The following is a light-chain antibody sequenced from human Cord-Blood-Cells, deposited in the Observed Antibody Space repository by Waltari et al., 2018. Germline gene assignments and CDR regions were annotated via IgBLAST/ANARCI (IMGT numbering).Light chain of an antibody. CDR3: QSYDSILGDVV. J-gene: IGLJ2*01. V-gene: IGLV1-40*01. CDR1: SSNIGAGSA. Sequence: QSVLTQPPSVSGAPGQRVTISCTGRSSNIGAGSAVHWYQQLPGTAPKHLIYGNSNLPSRVPHRFSVSKSVASASLAITGLQAEDEAYYYCQSYDSILGDVVFGGGTKLTVL. CDR2: GNS.